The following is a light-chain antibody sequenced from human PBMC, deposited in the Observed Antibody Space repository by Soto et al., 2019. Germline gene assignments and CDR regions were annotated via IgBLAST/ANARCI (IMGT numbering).Light chain of an antibody. J-gene: IGLJ3*02. Sequence: QAVVTQPPSVSATPGQRVTLSCSGTTSNVGANTVNWYQQFPGTAPTLLIFSDDQRPSGVPDRFSGSRSGTSGSLAISGLQSADEAHYYCAAWDDTLAGWVFGGGTKVTVL. CDR2: SDD. CDR3: AAWDDTLAGWV. CDR1: TSNVGANT. V-gene: IGLV1-44*01.